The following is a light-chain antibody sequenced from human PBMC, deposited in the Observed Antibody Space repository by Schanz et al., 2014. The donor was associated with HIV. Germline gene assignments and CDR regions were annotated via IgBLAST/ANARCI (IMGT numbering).Light chain of an antibody. J-gene: IGLJ2*01. Sequence: QSVLTQPPSVSAAPGQKVTISCTGSSSNIGAGYDVHWYQQLPGLAPKLLIYANNKRPSGIPDRFSGSKSGTSATLGITGLQAEDEADYYCQSYDSSLSAVVFGGGTKLTVL. CDR2: ANN. CDR3: QSYDSSLSAVV. CDR1: SSNIGAGYD. V-gene: IGLV1-40*01.